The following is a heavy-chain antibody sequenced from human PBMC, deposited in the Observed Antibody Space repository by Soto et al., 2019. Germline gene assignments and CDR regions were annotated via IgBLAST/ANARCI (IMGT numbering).Heavy chain of an antibody. J-gene: IGHJ6*02. V-gene: IGHV1-69*06. CDR2: IIPIFGTA. CDR1: GGTFSSYA. Sequence: SVKVSCKASGGTFSSYAISWVRQAPGQGLEWMGGIIPIFGTANYAQKFQGRVTITADKSTSTAYMELSSLRSEDTAVYYCARATGTTPYYYYYGMDVWGQGTTVTVSS. D-gene: IGHD1-7*01. CDR3: ARATGTTPYYYYYGMDV.